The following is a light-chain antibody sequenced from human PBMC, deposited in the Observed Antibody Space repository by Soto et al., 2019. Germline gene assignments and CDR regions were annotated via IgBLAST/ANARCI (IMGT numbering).Light chain of an antibody. CDR2: CAS. CDR1: QSVSSSY. J-gene: IGKJ5*01. Sequence: EIVLTQSPGTLSLSPGERATLSCRASQSVSSSYLAWYQQKPGQAPRLLIYCASSRATGIPDRFSGSGSGTDFTLTISRLEPEDFAVYYCQQYGSSLGTFGQGTRLEIK. CDR3: QQYGSSLGT. V-gene: IGKV3-20*01.